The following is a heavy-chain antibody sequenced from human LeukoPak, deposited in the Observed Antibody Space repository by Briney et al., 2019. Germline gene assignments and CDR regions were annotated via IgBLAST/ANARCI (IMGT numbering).Heavy chain of an antibody. CDR2: ISAYNGNT. J-gene: IGHJ4*02. CDR3: ARSGRQQQLVREFDY. V-gene: IGHV1-18*01. CDR1: GYTFTSYG. D-gene: IGHD6-13*01. Sequence: GASVKVSCKASGYTFTSYGISWVRQAPGQGLEWMGWISAYNGNTNYAQKLQGRVTMTTDTSTSTAYMELRSLRSDDTAAYYCARSGRQQQLVREFDYWGQGTLVTVSS.